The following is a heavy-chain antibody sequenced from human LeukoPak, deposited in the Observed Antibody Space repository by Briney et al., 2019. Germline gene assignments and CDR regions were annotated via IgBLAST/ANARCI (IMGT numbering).Heavy chain of an antibody. V-gene: IGHV3-23*01. CDR2: ISGSGGST. CDR3: AKGPSTSWSHPYYYYYGMDV. J-gene: IGHJ6*04. CDR1: GFTFSSYA. D-gene: IGHD2-2*01. Sequence: GGSLRLSCAASGFTFSSYAMSWVRQAPGKGLEWVSAISGSGGSTYYADSVKGRFTISRDNSKNTLYLQMNSLRAEDTAVYYCAKGPSTSWSHPYYYYYGMDVWGKGTTVTVSS.